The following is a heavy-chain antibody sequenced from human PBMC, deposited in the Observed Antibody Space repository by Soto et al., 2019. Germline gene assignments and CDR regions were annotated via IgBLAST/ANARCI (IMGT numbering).Heavy chain of an antibody. V-gene: IGHV1-18*01. CDR1: GYTFTSYG. CDR2: ISAYNGKT. Sequence: QVQLVQSGGEVKKPGASVKLSCTASGYTFTSYGISWVRQAPGQGLEWMGWISAYNGKTNYAQNVQGRVTMTTDTSTRTAYIDLRSLRSDDTAVYYWAGGGDVNYYHGMDVWGQGTTVTVSS. D-gene: IGHD5-12*01. CDR3: AGGGDVNYYHGMDV. J-gene: IGHJ6*02.